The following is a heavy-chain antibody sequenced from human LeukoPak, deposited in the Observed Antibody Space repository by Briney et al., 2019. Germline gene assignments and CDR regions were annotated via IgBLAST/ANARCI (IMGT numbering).Heavy chain of an antibody. J-gene: IGHJ4*02. CDR3: AKDSDYNSGSFDY. D-gene: IGHD3-10*01. CDR2: ISGSGVST. CDR1: GFTFSNYA. Sequence: GGSLRLSCAASGFTFSNYAVSWVRQAPGKGLEWVSAISGSGVSTFYADSVKGRFTVSRDNSKNTLYLQMSSLRAEDTAVYYCAKDSDYNSGSFDYWGQGTLVTVSS. V-gene: IGHV3-23*01.